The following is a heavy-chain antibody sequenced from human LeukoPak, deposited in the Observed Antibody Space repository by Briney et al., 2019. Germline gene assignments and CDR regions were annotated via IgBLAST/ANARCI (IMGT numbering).Heavy chain of an antibody. Sequence: SETLSLTCTVSGGSISSGSYYWSWIRQPAGKGLEWIGRIYTSGSTNYNPSLKSRVTISVDTSKNQFSLKLSSVTAADTAVYYCARELGMGATVDYWGQGTLVTVSS. J-gene: IGHJ4*02. CDR1: GGSISSGSYY. V-gene: IGHV4-61*02. CDR2: IYTSGST. D-gene: IGHD1-26*01. CDR3: ARELGMGATVDY.